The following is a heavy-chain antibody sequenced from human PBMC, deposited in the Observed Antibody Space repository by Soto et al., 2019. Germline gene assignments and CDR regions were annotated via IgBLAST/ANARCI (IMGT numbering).Heavy chain of an antibody. CDR3: ARDARGTRGFDEMDI. V-gene: IGHV1-2*02. CDR2: INPNSGDA. J-gene: IGHJ6*02. Sequence: ALVKVSFKALCYFFTGYHIHWVRQAPGRGREWMGWINPNSGDAEYAQNFQGRVTMTRDTSFNLVYMEMSGLMSDDTAVYYCARDARGTRGFDEMDIWGQGTTVTVSS. CDR1: CYFFTGYH. D-gene: IGHD3-9*01.